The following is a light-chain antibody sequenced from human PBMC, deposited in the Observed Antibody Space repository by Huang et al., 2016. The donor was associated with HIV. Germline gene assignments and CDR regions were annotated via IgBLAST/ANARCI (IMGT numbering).Light chain of an antibody. J-gene: IGKJ4*01. Sequence: EVVMTQSPATLSVSPGERVTLSCRASQSVRSCLAWYQQTPGQAPRLLSYEASTRATGIPARFRASGSGTDFTLTISSLQSEDFAVYYCQQYNDWPPLTFGGGTKVAIK. CDR3: QQYNDWPPLT. CDR2: EAS. V-gene: IGKV3-15*01. CDR1: QSVRSC.